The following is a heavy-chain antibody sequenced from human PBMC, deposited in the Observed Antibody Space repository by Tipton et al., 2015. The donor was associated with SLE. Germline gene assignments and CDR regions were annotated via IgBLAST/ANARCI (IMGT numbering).Heavy chain of an antibody. CDR3: ARERGAYDRSGYWVDRYYGMDV. CDR1: GFTFSSYA. CDR2: IYSGGST. V-gene: IGHV3-66*01. D-gene: IGHD3-22*01. Sequence: SLRLSCAASGFTFSSYAMSWVRQAPGKGLEWVSAIYSGGSTYYADSVKGRFTISRDNFKNTVNLQMNGLRVEDTAVYYCARERGAYDRSGYWVDRYYGMDVGGQGTTVTVSS. J-gene: IGHJ6*02.